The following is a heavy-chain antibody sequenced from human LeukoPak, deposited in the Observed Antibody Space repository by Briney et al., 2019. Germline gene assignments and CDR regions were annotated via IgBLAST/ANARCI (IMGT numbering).Heavy chain of an antibody. D-gene: IGHD2/OR15-2a*01. J-gene: IGHJ3*02. CDR1: GFTFSSDW. V-gene: IGHV3-7*01. Sequence: GGSLRLSCAVSGFTFSSDWMIWVRQAPGKGLEWVANINPDGSEKNYVDSVRGRFTISGDNSKNTLYLQMNSLRAEDTAVYYCARLPFYHDAFDIWGQGTMVTVSS. CDR2: INPDGSEK. CDR3: ARLPFYHDAFDI.